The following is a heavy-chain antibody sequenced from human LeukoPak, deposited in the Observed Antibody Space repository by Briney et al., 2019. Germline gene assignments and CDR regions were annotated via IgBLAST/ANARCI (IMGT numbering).Heavy chain of an antibody. CDR3: ARDQQGYYYGSGSPRAFDY. Sequence: ASVKVSCKASGYTFTSYGLSWVRQAPGQGLEWMGWINPNSGGTNYAQKLQGRVTMTTDTSTSTAYMELRSLRSDDTAVYYCARDQQGYYYGSGSPRAFDYWGQGTLVTVSS. CDR1: GYTFTSYG. D-gene: IGHD3-10*01. J-gene: IGHJ4*02. V-gene: IGHV1-18*01. CDR2: INPNSGGT.